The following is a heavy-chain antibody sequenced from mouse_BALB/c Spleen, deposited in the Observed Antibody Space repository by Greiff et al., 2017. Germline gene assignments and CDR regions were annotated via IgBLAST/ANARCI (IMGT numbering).Heavy chain of an antibody. J-gene: IGHJ4*01. V-gene: IGHV1S40*01. CDR1: GYIFITYW. CDR2: IFPASGST. Sequence: QVQLQQSGPELVRPGASVKLSCKASGYIFITYWMNWVKQRPGQGLEWIGQIFPASGSTNYNEMFEGKATLTVDTSSSTAYMQLSSLTSEDSAVYYCARGDTTAQSPYYYAMDYWGQGTSVTVSS. D-gene: IGHD1-2*01. CDR3: ARGDTTAQSPYYYAMDY.